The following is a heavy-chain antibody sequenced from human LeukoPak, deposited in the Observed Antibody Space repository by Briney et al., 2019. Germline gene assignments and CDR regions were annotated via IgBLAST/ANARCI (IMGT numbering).Heavy chain of an antibody. CDR3: AKGPVVPAATYCFDY. CDR1: GYTFSNYA. CDR2: ISGSGGST. J-gene: IGHJ4*02. Sequence: GGSLRLSCAASGYTFSNYAMTWVRQAPGERLEWVSAISGSGGSTFYADSVKGRFTISRDNSKNTLYLQMNSLRGEDTAVYYCAKGPVVPAATYCFDYWGQGTLVTVSS. D-gene: IGHD2-2*01. V-gene: IGHV3-23*01.